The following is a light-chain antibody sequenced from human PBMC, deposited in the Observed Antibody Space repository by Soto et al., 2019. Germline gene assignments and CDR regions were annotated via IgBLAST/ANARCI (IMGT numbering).Light chain of an antibody. CDR2: GAS. CDR3: QQYNNWPRT. CDR1: QSVSSN. Sequence: EIVMTQSPATLSVSPGERATLSCRASQSVSSNLAWYQQKPGQAPRLLIYGASTRATGIPARFSGSGSGTXXXXTXXXLQYEDFXXYYCQQYNNWPRTFGQGTKVEIK. J-gene: IGKJ1*01. V-gene: IGKV3-15*01.